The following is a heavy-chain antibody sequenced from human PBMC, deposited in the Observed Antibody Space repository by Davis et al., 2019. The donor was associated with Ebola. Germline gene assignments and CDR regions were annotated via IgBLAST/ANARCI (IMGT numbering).Heavy chain of an antibody. CDR3: ARWIIVSPYYFDY. J-gene: IGHJ4*02. CDR2: INPHNGNT. Sequence: AASVKVSCKASGYTFTNYGITWVRQAPGQGLEWMGWINPHNGNTNYAQNVQGRVTMTTDTSTSTAYMELRSLRSDDTAVYYCARWIIVSPYYFDYWGQGTLVTVSS. CDR1: GYTFTNYG. V-gene: IGHV1-18*04. D-gene: IGHD2-2*03.